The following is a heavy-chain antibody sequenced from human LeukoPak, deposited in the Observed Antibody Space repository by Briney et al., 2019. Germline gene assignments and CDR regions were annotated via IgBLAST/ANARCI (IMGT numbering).Heavy chain of an antibody. D-gene: IGHD3-22*01. V-gene: IGHV1-46*01. CDR1: GYTFTSYY. Sequence: ASVKVSCRASGYTFTSYYIHWVRQAPGQGLEWMGIINPSGGSTSYAQKLQGRVTMTTDTSTSTAYMELRSLGSDDTAVYYCARDTPNYYYDSSGSGNQGVYYYYYYMDVWGKGTTVTISS. J-gene: IGHJ6*03. CDR3: ARDTPNYYYDSSGSGNQGVYYYYYYMDV. CDR2: INPSGGST.